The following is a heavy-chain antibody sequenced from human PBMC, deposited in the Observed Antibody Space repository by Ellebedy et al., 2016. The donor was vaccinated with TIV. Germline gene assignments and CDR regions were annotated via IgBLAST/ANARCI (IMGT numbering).Heavy chain of an antibody. CDR3: ARGQYQLLSYYYYYMDV. CDR2: ISSSGGST. V-gene: IGHV3-23*01. D-gene: IGHD2-2*01. Sequence: GGSLRLXCAASGFTLSSYAMSWVRQAPGKGLEWVSGISSSGGSTYYADSVKGRFTISRDNAKNSLYLQMNSLRAEDTAVYYCARGQYQLLSYYYYYMDVWGKGTTVTVSS. J-gene: IGHJ6*03. CDR1: GFTLSSYA.